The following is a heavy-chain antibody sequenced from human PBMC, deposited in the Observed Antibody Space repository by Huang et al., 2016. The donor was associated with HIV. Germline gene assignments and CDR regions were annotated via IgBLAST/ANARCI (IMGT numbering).Heavy chain of an antibody. CDR1: GGTFGRSV. CDR3: ATQMVREVITLNWFFDL. CDR2: SIPPLGAS. Sequence: QVQLVQSGTEVKKPGSSVKVSCKVVGGTFGRSVITWVRQAPGQGLGWVGGSIPPLGASNYAQKFQGRVTITADESTSTAYMELSSLRSEDSAVYYCATQMVREVITLNWFFDLWGRGTLVTVSS. V-gene: IGHV1-69*01. D-gene: IGHD3-10*01. J-gene: IGHJ2*01.